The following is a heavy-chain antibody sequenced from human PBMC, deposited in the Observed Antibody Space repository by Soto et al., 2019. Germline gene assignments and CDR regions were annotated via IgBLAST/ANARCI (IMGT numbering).Heavy chain of an antibody. D-gene: IGHD5-18*01. CDR3: ARAVPPGIQLWSRYYYGVDV. Sequence: PSETLSLTCTVSGGSISSGGYYWSWIRQHPGKGLEWIGYIYYSGSTYYNPSLKSRVTISVDTSKNQFSLKLSSVTAADTAVYYCARAVPPGIQLWSRYYYGVDVWGQGTTVTVSS. CDR2: IYYSGST. V-gene: IGHV4-31*03. CDR1: GGSISSGGYY. J-gene: IGHJ6*02.